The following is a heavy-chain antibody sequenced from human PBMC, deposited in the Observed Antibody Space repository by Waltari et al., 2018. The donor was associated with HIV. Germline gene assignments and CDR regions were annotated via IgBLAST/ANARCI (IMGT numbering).Heavy chain of an antibody. CDR1: GFTFGNFS. CDR2: FWSDGVEI. Sequence: QVQLVESGGGVVQPGTSLTLSCEVSGFTFGNFSIHWVRQSPGKGLEWLAVFWSDGVEISYADSVKGRFTISKDSSQKTLYLHLTSLRAEDTALYYCARGYSSSRWIPLYHWGRGTLVTVSS. J-gene: IGHJ4*02. D-gene: IGHD6-6*01. V-gene: IGHV3-33*01. CDR3: ARGYSSSRWIPLYH.